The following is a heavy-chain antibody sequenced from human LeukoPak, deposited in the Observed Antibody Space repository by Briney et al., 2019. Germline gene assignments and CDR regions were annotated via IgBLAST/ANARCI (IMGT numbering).Heavy chain of an antibody. CDR3: ASSRRWLQPFDY. CDR2: ISSSSSYI. J-gene: IGHJ4*02. CDR1: GFTFSSYG. V-gene: IGHV3-21*04. Sequence: PGGSLRLSCAASGFTFSSYGMSWVRQAPGKGLEWVSYISSSSSYIYYADSVKGRFTISRDNAKNSLYLQMNSLRAEDTAVYYCASSRRWLQPFDYWGQGTLVTVSS. D-gene: IGHD5-24*01.